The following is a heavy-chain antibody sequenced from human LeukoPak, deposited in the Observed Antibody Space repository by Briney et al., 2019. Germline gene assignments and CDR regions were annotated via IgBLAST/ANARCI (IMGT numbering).Heavy chain of an antibody. CDR2: INSDGSST. CDR3: ARDREIAAGNFFDP. J-gene: IGHJ5*02. Sequence: TGGSLRLSCAASGFTFSNYWMHWVRQAPGKGLVWVSRINSDGSSTTYADSVKGRFTISRDNAKNTLYLQMNNLRAEGTAVYSCARDREIAAGNFFDPWGQGTLVTVSS. D-gene: IGHD6-13*01. CDR1: GFTFSNYW. V-gene: IGHV3-74*01.